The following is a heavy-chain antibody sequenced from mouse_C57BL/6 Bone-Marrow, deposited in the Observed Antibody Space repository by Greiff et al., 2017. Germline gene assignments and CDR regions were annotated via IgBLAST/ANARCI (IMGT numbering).Heavy chain of an antibody. V-gene: IGHV1-55*01. CDR1: GYTFTSYW. Sequence: QVQLQQPGAELVKPGASVKMSCKASGYTFTSYWITWVKQRPGQGLEWIGDIYPTSGRTNYNEKFTSKAILTVDTSSNTAYMQLSSLTSEDSAVFYCARSGPLVRSFDYWGQGTTLTVSS. J-gene: IGHJ2*01. CDR3: ARSGPLVRSFDY. CDR2: IYPTSGRT. D-gene: IGHD2-14*01.